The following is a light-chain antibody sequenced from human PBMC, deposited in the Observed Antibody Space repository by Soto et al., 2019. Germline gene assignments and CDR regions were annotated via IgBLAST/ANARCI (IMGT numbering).Light chain of an antibody. CDR2: GTS. V-gene: IGKV3-20*01. Sequence: EIVLPQSPCTLSLSPGERATLSCRASQSVRSNFLAWYQQKPGQAPRLLIYGTSNRATGIPDRFSGSGSGTDFTLTISDVQPEDFALYYCHQRQSWPRTFGQGTKVDIK. J-gene: IGKJ1*01. CDR3: HQRQSWPRT. CDR1: QSVRSNF.